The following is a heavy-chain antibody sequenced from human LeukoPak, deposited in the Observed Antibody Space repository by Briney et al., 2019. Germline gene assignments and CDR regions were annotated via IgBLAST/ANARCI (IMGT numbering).Heavy chain of an antibody. CDR2: IYYTGTT. V-gene: IGHV4-59*01. D-gene: IGHD3-16*01. Sequence: SETLSLTCTVSGASISDYYWSWIRQPPGKGLEWIGYIYYTGTTNYSPSLRSRVTISVDTSKNQFSLKLTSVTAADTVVYYCARGHRGLGYWGQGTLVSVSS. CDR3: ARGHRGLGY. CDR1: GASISDYY. J-gene: IGHJ4*02.